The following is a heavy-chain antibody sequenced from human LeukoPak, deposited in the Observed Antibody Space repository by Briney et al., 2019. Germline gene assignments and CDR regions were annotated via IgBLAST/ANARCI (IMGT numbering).Heavy chain of an antibody. CDR3: AGGNQFDY. V-gene: IGHV3-7*01. J-gene: IGHJ4*02. D-gene: IGHD2/OR15-2a*01. CDR2: IKQDGSEI. CDR1: GFTFSNNW. Sequence: GGSLRLSCAAYGFTFSNNWMAWVRQAPGKGLEWVANIKQDGSEIYYVDSVKGRFTISRDNAKNSVYLQMTSLRAEDTAVYYCAGGNQFDYWGQGVLVTVSS.